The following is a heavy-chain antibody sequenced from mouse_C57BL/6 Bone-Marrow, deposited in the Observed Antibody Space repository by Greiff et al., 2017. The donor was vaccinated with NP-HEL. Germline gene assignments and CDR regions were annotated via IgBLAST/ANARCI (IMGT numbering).Heavy chain of an antibody. CDR3: ARQLRGFAY. J-gene: IGHJ3*01. Sequence: QVQLQQPGAELVKPGASVKMSCKASGYTFTSYWITWVKQRPGQGLEWIGDIYPGSGSTNYNEKFKSKATLTVYTSSSTAYMQLSSLTSEDSAVYYCARQLRGFAYWGQGTLVTVSA. CDR2: IYPGSGST. D-gene: IGHD3-2*02. CDR1: GYTFTSYW. V-gene: IGHV1-55*01.